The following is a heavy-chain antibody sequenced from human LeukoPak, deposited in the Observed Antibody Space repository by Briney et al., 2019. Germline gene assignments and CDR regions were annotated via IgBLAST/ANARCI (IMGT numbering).Heavy chain of an antibody. CDR3: AREFRIAAAADDY. CDR1: GYTFTGYY. V-gene: IGHV1-2*06. Sequence: ASVKVSCKASGYTFTGYYMHWVRQAPGQGLEWMGRINPNSGGTNYAQKFQGRVTMTGDTSISTAYMELSRLRSDDTAVYYCAREFRIAAAADDYWGQGTLVTVSS. D-gene: IGHD6-13*01. CDR2: INPNSGGT. J-gene: IGHJ4*02.